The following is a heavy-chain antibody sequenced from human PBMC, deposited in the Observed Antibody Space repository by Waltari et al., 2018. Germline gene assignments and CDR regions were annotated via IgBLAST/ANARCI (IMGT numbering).Heavy chain of an antibody. CDR2: ISGSCGST. CDR3: TTQGWVAY. V-gene: IGHV3-23*04. CDR1: GFTFSSYA. Sequence: EVQLVESGGGLVQPGGSLRLSCAASGFTFSSYAMSWVRQAPGKGLEGVSAISGSCGSTYYADSVKCRFTISRDNSKNTLYLQMNSLKTEDTAVYYCTTQGWVAYWCQGTLVTVSS. J-gene: IGHJ4*02. D-gene: IGHD6-19*01.